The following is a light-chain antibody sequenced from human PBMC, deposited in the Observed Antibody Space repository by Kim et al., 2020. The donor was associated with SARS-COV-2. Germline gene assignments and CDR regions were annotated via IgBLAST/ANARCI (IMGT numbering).Light chain of an antibody. CDR3: QAWDSSTPV. J-gene: IGLJ2*01. CDR1: KLGDKY. V-gene: IGLV3-1*01. Sequence: SYELIQPPSVSVSPGQTASITCSGDKLGDKYACWYQQKPGQSPVLVIYQDTNRPSGIPERFSGSNSGNTATLTISGTHAMDEADYYCQAWDSSTPVFGGG. CDR2: QDT.